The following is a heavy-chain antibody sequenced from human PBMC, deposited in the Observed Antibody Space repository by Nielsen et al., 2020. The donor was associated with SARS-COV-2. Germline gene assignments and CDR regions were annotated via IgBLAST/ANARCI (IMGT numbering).Heavy chain of an antibody. Sequence: GESLKISCAASGFTFSSYAKHWVRQAPGKGLEWVAVIWYDGRKKYHADSVKGRFTISRDNSKNTLYLQMNSLRAEDTAMYYCAREGAGSSVYYGLDVWGQGTTVTVSS. CDR3: AREGAGSSVYYGLDV. V-gene: IGHV3-33*08. J-gene: IGHJ6*02. CDR1: GFTFSSYA. CDR2: IWYDGRKK. D-gene: IGHD6-13*01.